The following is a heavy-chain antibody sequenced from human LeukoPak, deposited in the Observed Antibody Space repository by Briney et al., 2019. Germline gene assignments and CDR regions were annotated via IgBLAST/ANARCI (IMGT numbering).Heavy chain of an antibody. V-gene: IGHV3-23*01. CDR3: AKDRSSSNWYRADY. J-gene: IGHJ4*02. D-gene: IGHD6-13*01. Sequence: GGSLRLSCAASEFSFSKYAMSWVRQAPRKGLEWVSGISGGGGTTYYADSVKGRFTISRDNSKNTLSLQMNSLRAEDTAVYYCAKDRSSSNWYRADYWGQGTLVTVSS. CDR2: ISGGGGTT. CDR1: EFSFSKYA.